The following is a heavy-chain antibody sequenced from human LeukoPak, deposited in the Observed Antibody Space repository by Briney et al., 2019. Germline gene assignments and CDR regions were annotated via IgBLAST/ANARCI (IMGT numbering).Heavy chain of an antibody. V-gene: IGHV3-30*18. Sequence: GGSLRLSCAASGFTFSSYGMHWVRQAPGKGLEWVAVISYDGSNKYYADSVKGRFTISRDNSKNTLYLQMNSLRAEDTAVYYCAKEFSATYYYDSSGYLTSWFDPWGQGTLVTVSS. CDR2: ISYDGSNK. CDR1: GFTFSSYG. J-gene: IGHJ5*02. CDR3: AKEFSATYYYDSSGYLTSWFDP. D-gene: IGHD3-22*01.